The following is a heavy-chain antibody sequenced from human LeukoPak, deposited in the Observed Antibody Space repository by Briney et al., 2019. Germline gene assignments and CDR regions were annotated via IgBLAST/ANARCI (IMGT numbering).Heavy chain of an antibody. D-gene: IGHD3-16*01. CDR3: ASRVTFGGVSNWFDP. CDR2: IKPDGSEK. J-gene: IGHJ5*02. CDR1: GFTFSSYW. Sequence: GGSLRLSCAASGFTFSSYWMSWVRQAPGKGLEWVANIKPDGSEKYYADSVKGRFTISRDNAKNSLYLQMNSLRAEDRAVYYCASRVTFGGVSNWFDPWGQGTLVTVSS. V-gene: IGHV3-7*01.